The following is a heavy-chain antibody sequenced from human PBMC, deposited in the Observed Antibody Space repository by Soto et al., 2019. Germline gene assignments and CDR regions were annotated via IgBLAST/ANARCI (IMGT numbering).Heavy chain of an antibody. CDR2: IYYSGST. J-gene: IGHJ6*02. V-gene: IGHV4-31*03. Sequence: SETLSLTCTVSGGSISSGGYYWSWIRQHPGKGLEWIGYIYYSGSTYYNPSLKSRVTISVDTSKNQFSLKLSSVTAADTAVYYCARVSYDFWRGYLKGMDVWGQGPTVTVSS. CDR3: ARVSYDFWRGYLKGMDV. D-gene: IGHD3-3*01. CDR1: GGSISSGGYY.